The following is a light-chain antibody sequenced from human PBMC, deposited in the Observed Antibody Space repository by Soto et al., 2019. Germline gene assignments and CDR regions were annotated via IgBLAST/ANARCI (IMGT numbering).Light chain of an antibody. V-gene: IGKV3-20*01. CDR3: HQFGSSPLDT. Sequence: EIVLTQSPGTLSLSPGEIATLSCRASQTISSSFLAWYQQKPGQAPRLLICRASRMAPGIPDRFSGSGSWTDFPLTISRLEPEDFAEYYCHQFGSSPLDTFGPGNNVQIK. J-gene: IGKJ3*01. CDR2: RAS. CDR1: QTISSSF.